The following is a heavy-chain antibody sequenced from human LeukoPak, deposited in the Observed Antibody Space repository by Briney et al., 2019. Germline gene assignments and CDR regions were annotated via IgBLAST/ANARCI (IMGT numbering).Heavy chain of an antibody. CDR2: IKQDGSEK. CDR3: AREMTTTGGTYDY. D-gene: IGHD4-17*01. Sequence: GGSLRLSCAASGFTFSSYSMSWVRQAPGKGLEWVANIKQDGSEKYYVDSVKGRFTISRDNAKNSLYLQMNSLRAEDTAVYYCAREMTTTGGTYDYWGQGTLVTVSS. J-gene: IGHJ4*02. V-gene: IGHV3-7*05. CDR1: GFTFSSYS.